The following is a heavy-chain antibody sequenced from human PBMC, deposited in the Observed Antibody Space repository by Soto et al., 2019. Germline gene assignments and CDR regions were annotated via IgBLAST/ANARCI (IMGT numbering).Heavy chain of an antibody. Sequence: QVQLVQSGAEVKKPGASVRISCKASGNTFTRYYMHWRRQAPGQRLEWMGIINPSGSSASYAQKFQGRVTVTRDTSTSTVYMELSGLRSEDTAVYYCARAETGSFCCSAYWGQGTLVTVSS. CDR2: INPSGSSA. CDR3: ARAETGSFCCSAY. D-gene: IGHD1-26*01. J-gene: IGHJ4*02. V-gene: IGHV1-46*01. CDR1: GNTFTRYY.